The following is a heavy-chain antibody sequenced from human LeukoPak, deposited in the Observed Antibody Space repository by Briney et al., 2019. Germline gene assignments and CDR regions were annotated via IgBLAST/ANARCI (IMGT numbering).Heavy chain of an antibody. Sequence: SETLSLTCTVSGGSISSHYWSWIRQPPGKGLEWIGYIYYSGSTNYNPSLKSRVTISVDTSKNQFSLKLSSVTAADTAVYYCARSVEVWSGPNWFDPWGQGTLVTVSS. CDR2: IYYSGST. D-gene: IGHD3-3*01. V-gene: IGHV4-59*11. CDR3: ARSVEVWSGPNWFDP. CDR1: GGSISSHY. J-gene: IGHJ5*02.